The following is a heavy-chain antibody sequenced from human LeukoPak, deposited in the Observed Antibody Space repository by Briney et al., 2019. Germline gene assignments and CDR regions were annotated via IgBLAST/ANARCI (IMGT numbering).Heavy chain of an antibody. CDR1: GFTFSSYA. J-gene: IGHJ6*03. CDR3: AKISGIAPYCSSTSCYYMDV. D-gene: IGHD2-2*01. V-gene: IGHV3-23*01. Sequence: GGSLRLSCAASGFTFSSYAMSWVRQAPGKGLEWVSAISGSGGYTYYADSVKGRFTISRDNSKNTLYLQMNSLRAEDTAVYYCAKISGIAPYCSSTSCYYMDVWGKGTTVTVSS. CDR2: ISGSGGYT.